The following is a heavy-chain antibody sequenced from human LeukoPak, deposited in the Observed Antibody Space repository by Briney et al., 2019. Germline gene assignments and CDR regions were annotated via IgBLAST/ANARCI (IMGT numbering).Heavy chain of an antibody. Sequence: GGSLRLSCAASGFTFSSYAMRWVRQAPGKGLERVAVISYDGSNKYYADSVKGRFTISRDNSKNSLYLQMSSLRAEDSAMYYCATYRHLPYWGQGILVTVSS. CDR3: ATYRHLPY. CDR2: ISYDGSNK. CDR1: GFTFSSYA. D-gene: IGHD2-2*02. J-gene: IGHJ4*02. V-gene: IGHV3-30*04.